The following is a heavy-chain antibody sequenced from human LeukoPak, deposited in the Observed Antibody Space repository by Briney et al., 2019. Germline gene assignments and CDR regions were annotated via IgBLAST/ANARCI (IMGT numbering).Heavy chain of an antibody. CDR1: GFTFSSYG. J-gene: IGHJ4*02. D-gene: IGHD2-15*01. V-gene: IGHV3-66*01. CDR3: FYFDY. Sequence: PGGSLRLSCAASGFTFSSYGMSWVRQAPGKGLEWVSVIYSGGSTYYADSVKGRFTISRDNSKNTLYTAVYYCARVVVAATNIFYFDYWGQGTLVTVSS. CDR2: IYSGGST.